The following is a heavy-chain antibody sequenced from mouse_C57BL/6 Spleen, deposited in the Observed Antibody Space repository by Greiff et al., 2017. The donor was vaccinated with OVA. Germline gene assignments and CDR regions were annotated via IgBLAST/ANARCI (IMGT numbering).Heavy chain of an antibody. V-gene: IGHV5-17*01. CDR1: GFTFSDYG. Sequence: EVMLVESGGGLVKPGGSLKLSCAASGFTFSDYGMHWVRQAPETGLEWVAYISSGSSTIYYADTVKGRFTISRDNAKNTLFLQMTSLRSEDTAMYYCASSRNGGFAYWGQGTLVTVSA. J-gene: IGHJ3*01. CDR3: ASSRNGGFAY. CDR2: ISSGSSTI. D-gene: IGHD2-1*01.